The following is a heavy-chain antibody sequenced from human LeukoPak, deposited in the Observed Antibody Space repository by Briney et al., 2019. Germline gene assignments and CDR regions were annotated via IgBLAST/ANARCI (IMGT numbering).Heavy chain of an antibody. CDR2: INSDGSST. Sequence: PGGSLRLSCAASGFTFSSYWMHWVRQAPGKGLVWVSRINSDGSSTSYADSVKGRFTISRDNAKNTLYLQMNSLRVEDTAVYFCARGSSARFIGPEYWGHGTLVTVSS. D-gene: IGHD1-26*01. CDR1: GFTFSSYW. J-gene: IGHJ4*01. V-gene: IGHV3-74*01. CDR3: ARGSSARFIGPEY.